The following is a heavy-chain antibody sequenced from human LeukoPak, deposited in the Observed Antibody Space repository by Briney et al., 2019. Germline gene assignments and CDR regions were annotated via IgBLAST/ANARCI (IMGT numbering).Heavy chain of an antibody. CDR1: GFTFSSYW. J-gene: IGHJ4*02. Sequence: GSLRLSRAASGFTFSSYWMHWVRQAPGKGLVWVSRINGDGSSSTYADSVKGRFTISRDNAKNTLYLQMNSLRAEDTALYFCARDMYTTSSARGAYWGQGTLVTVTS. D-gene: IGHD6-6*01. CDR2: INGDGSSS. CDR3: ARDMYTTSSARGAY. V-gene: IGHV3-74*01.